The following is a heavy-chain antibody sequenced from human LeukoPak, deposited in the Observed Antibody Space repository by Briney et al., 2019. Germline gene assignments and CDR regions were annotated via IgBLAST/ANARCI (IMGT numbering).Heavy chain of an antibody. CDR1: GGSISNYH. Sequence: PSETLSLTCIVSGGSISNYHWSWIRQPPGKGLEWIGYVSYTGSTNCNPSLKSRVTISVDTSKNQFSLMLSSVTAADTAVYYCARGYDSSAYYPFNYWGQGTLVTVSS. V-gene: IGHV4-59*01. CDR3: ARGYDSSAYYPFNY. CDR2: VSYTGST. D-gene: IGHD3-22*01. J-gene: IGHJ4*02.